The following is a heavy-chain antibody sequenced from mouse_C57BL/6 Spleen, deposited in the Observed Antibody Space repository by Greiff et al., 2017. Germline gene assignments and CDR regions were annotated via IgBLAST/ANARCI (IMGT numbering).Heavy chain of an antibody. J-gene: IGHJ4*01. CDR3: ARDWVYAMDY. CDR1: GYTFTSYW. V-gene: IGHV1-64*01. D-gene: IGHD4-1*01. Sequence: QVQLQQPGAELVKPGASVKLSCKASGYTFTSYWMHWVKQRPGQGLEWIGMIHPNSGSTNYNEKFKSKATLTVDKSSSTAYMQLSSRTSEDSAVYYCARDWVYAMDYWGQGTSVTVSS. CDR2: IHPNSGST.